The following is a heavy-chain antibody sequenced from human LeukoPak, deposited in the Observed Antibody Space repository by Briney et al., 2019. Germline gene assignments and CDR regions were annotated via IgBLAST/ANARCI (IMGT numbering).Heavy chain of an antibody. J-gene: IGHJ4*02. CDR1: GFPFSAHS. CDR3: AKAYYDSSGYSYYFDY. CDR2: ISGSSSYT. Sequence: GGSLRLSCAASGFPFSAHSINWVRQAPGKGLEWVSSISGSSSYTFYADSVKGRFTISRDNAKNSLYLQMNSLRAEDTAVYYCAKAYYDSSGYSYYFDYWGQGTLVTVSS. D-gene: IGHD3-22*01. V-gene: IGHV3-21*01.